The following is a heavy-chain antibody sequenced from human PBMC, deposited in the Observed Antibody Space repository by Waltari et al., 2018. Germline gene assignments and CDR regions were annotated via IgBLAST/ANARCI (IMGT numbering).Heavy chain of an antibody. Sequence: EVQLVESGGGLVKPGGSLRLSCAASGFKFKSYSMNWVRQAPGKGLEWVASIGGNDGSIYYADSVKGRFTVSRDNAKNSLFLQMDSLRGDDTALYYCAREAPNYYYYMDVWGKGTTVTVS. J-gene: IGHJ6*03. CDR3: AREAPNYYYYMDV. CDR2: IGGNDGSI. V-gene: IGHV3-21*02. CDR1: GFKFKSYS.